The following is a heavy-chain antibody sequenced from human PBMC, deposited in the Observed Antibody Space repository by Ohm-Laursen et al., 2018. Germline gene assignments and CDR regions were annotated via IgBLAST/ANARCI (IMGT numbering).Heavy chain of an antibody. V-gene: IGHV3-30*03. D-gene: IGHD3-22*01. CDR1: GFTFSSYG. CDR3: ARDGDSSETLPFDY. Sequence: SLRLSCTASGFTFSSYGMHWVRQAPGKGLEWVAVISYDGSNKYYADSVKGRFTISRDNSKNTLYLQMNSLRAEDTAVYYCARDGDSSETLPFDYWGQGTLVTVSS. CDR2: ISYDGSNK. J-gene: IGHJ4*02.